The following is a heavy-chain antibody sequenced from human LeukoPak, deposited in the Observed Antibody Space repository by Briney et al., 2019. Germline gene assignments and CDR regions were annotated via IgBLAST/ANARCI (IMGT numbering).Heavy chain of an antibody. J-gene: IGHJ4*02. Sequence: GGSLRLSCAASGFTFSSYAVSWVRQAPGKGLEWVSSISGSGGSTYSADSVKGRFTISRDNSKNTLYLQMNSLRAEDTALYYCAKDRSCTNDICHGDFDYWGQGTLVTVST. CDR2: ISGSGGST. D-gene: IGHD2-8*01. CDR3: AKDRSCTNDICHGDFDY. V-gene: IGHV3-23*01. CDR1: GFTFSSYA.